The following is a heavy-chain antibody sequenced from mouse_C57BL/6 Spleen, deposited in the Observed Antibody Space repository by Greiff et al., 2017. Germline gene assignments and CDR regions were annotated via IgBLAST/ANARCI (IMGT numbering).Heavy chain of an antibody. CDR3: AKTDYYGSSYGWYFDV. V-gene: IGHV2-5*01. CDR1: GFSLTSYG. Sequence: VQLQQSGPGLVQPSQSLSITCTVSGFSLTSYGVHWVRQSPGKGLEWLGVIWRGGSTDYNAAFMSRLSITKDNSKSQVFFKMNSLQADDTAIYYCAKTDYYGSSYGWYFDVWGTGTTVTVSS. D-gene: IGHD1-1*01. CDR2: IWRGGST. J-gene: IGHJ1*03.